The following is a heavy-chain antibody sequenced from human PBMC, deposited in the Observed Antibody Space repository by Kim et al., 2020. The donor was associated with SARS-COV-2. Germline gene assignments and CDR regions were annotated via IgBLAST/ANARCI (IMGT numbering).Heavy chain of an antibody. J-gene: IGHJ4*02. CDR3: ARLSSRAAAGTGEY. V-gene: IGHV4-39*01. Sequence: NPSRKSRVTRSVETSKNQFSLKLSSVTAADTAVYYCARLSSRAAAGTGEYWGQGTLVTVAS. D-gene: IGHD6-13*01.